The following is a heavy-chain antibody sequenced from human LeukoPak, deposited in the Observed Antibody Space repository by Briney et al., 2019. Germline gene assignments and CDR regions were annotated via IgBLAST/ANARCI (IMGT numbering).Heavy chain of an antibody. CDR2: ISSSLNSI. J-gene: IGHJ4*02. Sequence: GGSLRLSCAASGFTFSNYSMNWVRRAPGKGLEWVSFISSSLNSIYYADSVKGRFTISRDNAKNSLYLHMNSLRAEDTAVYYCARTLDYIDYWGQGTLVTVSS. CDR3: ARTLDYIDY. V-gene: IGHV3-48*01. CDR1: GFTFSNYS.